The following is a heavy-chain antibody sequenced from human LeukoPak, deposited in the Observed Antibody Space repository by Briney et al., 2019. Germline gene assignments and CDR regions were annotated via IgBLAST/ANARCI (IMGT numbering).Heavy chain of an antibody. CDR3: ARQDGRDNKFYYMDV. V-gene: IGHV4-39*01. J-gene: IGHJ6*03. Sequence: SETLSLTCTVSGASINSNNYFWDWIRQPPGKGLQWIGGFYYSGNTYYNPSLKSRVTISVDTSKNQFSLKLSSVTAADTAVYYCARQDGRDNKFYYMDVWGKGTTVTVSS. D-gene: IGHD1-26*01. CDR2: FYYSGNT. CDR1: GASINSNNYF.